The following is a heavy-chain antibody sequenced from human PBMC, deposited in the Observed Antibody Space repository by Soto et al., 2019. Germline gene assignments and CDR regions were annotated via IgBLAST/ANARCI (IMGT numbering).Heavy chain of an antibody. D-gene: IGHD3-10*01. CDR3: ARDPTEGVTMVRGVIISPFDY. CDR1: GYTFTSYG. V-gene: IGHV1-18*01. J-gene: IGHJ4*02. Sequence: ASVKVSCKASGYTFTSYGISWVRQAPGQGLEWMGWISAYNGNTNYAQKLQGRVTMTTDTSTSTAYMELRSLRSDDTAVYYCARDPTEGVTMVRGVIISPFDYWGQGTLVTVSS. CDR2: ISAYNGNT.